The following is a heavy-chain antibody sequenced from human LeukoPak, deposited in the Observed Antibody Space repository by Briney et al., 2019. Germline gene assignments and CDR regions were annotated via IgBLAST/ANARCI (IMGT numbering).Heavy chain of an antibody. CDR2: ISSSSSTI. CDR3: ASLTTVTTGHRDYYGMDV. J-gene: IGHJ6*02. Sequence: PGGSLRLSCAASGFTFSSYSMNWVRQAPGKGLEWVSYISSSSSTIYYADSVKGRFTISRDNAKNSLYLQMNSLRAEDTAVYYCASLTTVTTGHRDYYGMDVWGQGTTVTVSS. V-gene: IGHV3-48*04. D-gene: IGHD4-17*01. CDR1: GFTFSSYS.